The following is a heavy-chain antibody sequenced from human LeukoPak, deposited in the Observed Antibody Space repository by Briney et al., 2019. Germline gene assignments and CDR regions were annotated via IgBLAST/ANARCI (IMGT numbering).Heavy chain of an antibody. CDR2: INHSGST. J-gene: IGHJ4*02. Sequence: LETLSLTCAVYGGSFSGYYWSWIRQPPGKGLEWFGEINHSGSTNYNPSLKSRVTISVDTSKNQFSLKLSSVTAADTAVYYCARGPPLFYSSSFHYWGPGTLVTVSS. CDR3: ARGPPLFYSSSFHY. D-gene: IGHD6-6*01. CDR1: GGSFSGYY. V-gene: IGHV4-34*01.